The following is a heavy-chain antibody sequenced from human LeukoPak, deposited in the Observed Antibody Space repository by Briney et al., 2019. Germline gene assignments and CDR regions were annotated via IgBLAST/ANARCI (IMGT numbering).Heavy chain of an antibody. CDR2: IYTSGSN. Sequence: SETLSLTCTVSGGSISSYYWSWLRQPAGKGLEGIGRIYTSGSNNYNPSLKSRVTMSVDTSNNQFSLKLSSVAAADTAVYYCARGAGDFWSGYYGHDAFDIWGQGTMVTVSS. CDR1: GGSISSYY. J-gene: IGHJ3*02. V-gene: IGHV4-4*07. D-gene: IGHD3-3*01. CDR3: ARGAGDFWSGYYGHDAFDI.